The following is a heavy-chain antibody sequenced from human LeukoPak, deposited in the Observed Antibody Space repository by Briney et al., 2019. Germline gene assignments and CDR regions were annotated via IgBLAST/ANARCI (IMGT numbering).Heavy chain of an antibody. CDR2: ISGGGDTI. D-gene: IGHD3-10*01. V-gene: IGHV3-11*01. J-gene: IGHJ4*02. Sequence: GGSLRLSCAPSGFTFSDFYMTWIRQAPGKGLEWVSYISGGGDTIYYADSVGGRFTTSRDNAKNSLFLRMDSLRDEDTAVYYCARDAEYAGLSIVYRGVLEFWGQGTLVTVSS. CDR3: ARDAEYAGLSIVYRGVLEF. CDR1: GFTFSDFY.